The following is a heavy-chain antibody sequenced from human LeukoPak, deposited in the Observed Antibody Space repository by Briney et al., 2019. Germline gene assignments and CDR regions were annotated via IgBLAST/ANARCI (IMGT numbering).Heavy chain of an antibody. CDR3: AKDPEKGLAVARLEH. V-gene: IGHV3-23*01. CDR1: GFTFTSYA. J-gene: IGHJ5*02. CDR2: INGSGGTT. D-gene: IGHD6-19*01. Sequence: PGGSLRLSCAASGFTFTSYAMSWVRQAPGKGLEWVSDINGSGGTTYYADSVKGRFTISRDKSKTTLFLQMDSLRAEDTAVYYCAKDPEKGLAVARLEHWGQGTLVTVSS.